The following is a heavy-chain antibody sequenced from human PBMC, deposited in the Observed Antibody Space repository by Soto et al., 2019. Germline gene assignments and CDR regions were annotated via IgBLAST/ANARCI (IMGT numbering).Heavy chain of an antibody. D-gene: IGHD6-19*01. CDR1: GYTFTSYG. Sequence: ASVKVSCKASGYTFTSYGISWVRQAPGQGLEWMGWISAYNGNTNYAQKLQGRVTMTTDTSTSTAYMELRSLRSDDTAVYYCARSPWKWLVHTEVAFDSCGQGRLVTV. J-gene: IGHJ3*02. V-gene: IGHV1-18*04. CDR3: ARSPWKWLVHTEVAFDS. CDR2: ISAYNGNT.